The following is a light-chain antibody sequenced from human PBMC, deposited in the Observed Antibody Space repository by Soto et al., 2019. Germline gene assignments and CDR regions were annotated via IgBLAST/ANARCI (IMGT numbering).Light chain of an antibody. Sequence: QSVLTQPPSASGSPGQSVTISCTGTSNDIGGYNYVSWYQQHPGKAPKLMIYEVSKRPSGVPGRFSGSKSGNTASLTVSGLQAEDEADYYCSSYAGSNDLYVFGSGTKLTVL. CDR2: EVS. CDR1: SNDIGGYNY. V-gene: IGLV2-8*01. J-gene: IGLJ1*01. CDR3: SSYAGSNDLYV.